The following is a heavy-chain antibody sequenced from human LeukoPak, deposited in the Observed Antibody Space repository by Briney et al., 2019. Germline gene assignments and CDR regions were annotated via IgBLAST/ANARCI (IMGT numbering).Heavy chain of an antibody. V-gene: IGHV4-34*01. CDR3: ARIVDY. D-gene: IGHD1-14*01. CDR2: INHSGST. Sequence: SETLSLTCAVYGGSFSGYYWSWIRQPPGKGLEWIGEINHSGSTNYNPSLKSRVTISVDTSKNQFSLKLSSVTAADTAVHYCARIVDYWGQGTLVTVSS. J-gene: IGHJ4*02. CDR1: GGSFSGYY.